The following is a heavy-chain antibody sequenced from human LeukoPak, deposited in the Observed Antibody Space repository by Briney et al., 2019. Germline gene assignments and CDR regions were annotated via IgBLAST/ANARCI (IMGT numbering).Heavy chain of an antibody. CDR2: ISAYNGNT. CDR3: ARAIQYSSSKPWFDP. D-gene: IGHD6-6*01. V-gene: IGHV1-18*01. Sequence: ASVKVSCKASGYTFTSYGISWVRQAPGQGLEWIGWISAYNGNTNYAQKLQDRVTMTTDTSTTTAYMELRSLRSDDTAVYYCARAIQYSSSKPWFDPWGQGTLVTVSS. CDR1: GYTFTSYG. J-gene: IGHJ5*02.